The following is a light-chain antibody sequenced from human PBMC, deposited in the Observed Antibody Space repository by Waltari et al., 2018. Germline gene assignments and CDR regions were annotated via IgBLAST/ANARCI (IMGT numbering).Light chain of an antibody. CDR3: CSYARSRTLL. Sequence: QSALTQPASVSGSPGQSTTISCTGTSSDIGTYNYVSWYQQYPGKAPKLMIHGFTNRPSGVSDRFSGSKSGNTASLTISGLQAEDEAVYYCCSYARSRTLLFGGGTELTVL. CDR2: GFT. CDR1: SSDIGTYNY. J-gene: IGLJ3*02. V-gene: IGLV2-23*01.